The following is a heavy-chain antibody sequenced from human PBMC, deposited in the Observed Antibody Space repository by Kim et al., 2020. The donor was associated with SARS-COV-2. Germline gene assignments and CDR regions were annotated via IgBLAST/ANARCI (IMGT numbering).Heavy chain of an antibody. CDR3: AKDGTTVITGYFDL. V-gene: IGHV3-23*01. D-gene: IGHD4-17*01. Sequence: ADAVKGRFTISRDNSKNTLYLQMNSLRAEDTAVYYCAKDGTTVITGYFDLWGRGTLVTVSS. J-gene: IGHJ2*01.